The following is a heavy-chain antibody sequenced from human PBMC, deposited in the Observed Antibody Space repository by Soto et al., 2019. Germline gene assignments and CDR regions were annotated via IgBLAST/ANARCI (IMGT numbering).Heavy chain of an antibody. CDR3: ARVVTIFGVVDY. J-gene: IGHJ4*02. D-gene: IGHD3-3*01. V-gene: IGHV4-30-4*01. CDR1: GGSISSGDYY. Sequence: PSETLSLTCTVSGGSISSGDYYWSWIRQPPGKGLEWIGYIYYSGSTYYNPSLKSRVTISVDTSKNQFSLKLSSVTAADTAVYYCARVVTIFGVVDYWGQGTLVTVSS. CDR2: IYYSGST.